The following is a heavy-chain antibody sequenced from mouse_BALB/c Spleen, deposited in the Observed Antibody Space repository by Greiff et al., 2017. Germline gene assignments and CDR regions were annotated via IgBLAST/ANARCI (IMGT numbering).Heavy chain of an antibody. D-gene: IGHD1-1*01. Sequence: VQLKQSGAELVKPGASVKLSCTASGFNIKDTYMHWVKQRPEQGLEWIGRIDPANGNTKYDPKFQGKATITADTSSNTAYLQLSSLTSEDTAVYYCAIPFMEDYWGQGTSVTVSS. J-gene: IGHJ4*01. CDR2: IDPANGNT. CDR1: GFNIKDTY. CDR3: AIPFMEDY. V-gene: IGHV14-3*02.